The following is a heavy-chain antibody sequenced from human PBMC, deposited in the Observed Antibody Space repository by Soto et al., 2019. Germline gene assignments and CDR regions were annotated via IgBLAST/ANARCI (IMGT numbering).Heavy chain of an antibody. Sequence: GGSLRLSCAASGFTFDDYAMHWVRQAPGKGLEWVSGISWNSGSIGYADSVKGRFTISRDNAKNSLYLQMNSLRAEDTALYYCAKGFYDFCSGYQLQADAFDIRGKGTMVTVSS. V-gene: IGHV3-9*01. CDR2: ISWNSGSI. CDR3: AKGFYDFCSGYQLQADAFDI. CDR1: GFTFDDYA. J-gene: IGHJ3*02. D-gene: IGHD3-3*01.